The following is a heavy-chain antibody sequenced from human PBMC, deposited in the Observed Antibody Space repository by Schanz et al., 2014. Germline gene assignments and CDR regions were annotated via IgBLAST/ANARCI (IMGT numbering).Heavy chain of an antibody. CDR2: IYSTGST. CDR1: GGSISSGSYY. D-gene: IGHD3-10*01. J-gene: IGHJ5*01. V-gene: IGHV4-61*02. Sequence: QVQLQESGPGLVKPSQTLSLTCTVSGGSISSGSYYWSWIRQPAGKGLEWIGRIYSTGSTNYNPSLKSRVPFSKATSKTHFSLKLTSVTAADTAVYYCARDMVENWFDSWGQGTLVTVSS. CDR3: ARDMVENWFDS.